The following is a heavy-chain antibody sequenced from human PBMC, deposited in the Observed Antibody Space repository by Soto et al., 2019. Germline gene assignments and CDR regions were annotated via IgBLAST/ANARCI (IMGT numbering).Heavy chain of an antibody. V-gene: IGHV3-64D*06. D-gene: IGHD2-21*02. CDR1: GFSFSSYS. CDR3: VKMVEVTDNYYYNNMDV. Sequence: PGGSLRLSCSASGFSFSSYSMYWVRQAPGQGLQYVSGISDTGGFTSYAESLRARITISRDNSKNTVYLQMSSLRPEDTAVYFCVKMVEVTDNYYYNNMDVWAKGPRSPSP. CDR2: ISDTGGFT. J-gene: IGHJ6*02.